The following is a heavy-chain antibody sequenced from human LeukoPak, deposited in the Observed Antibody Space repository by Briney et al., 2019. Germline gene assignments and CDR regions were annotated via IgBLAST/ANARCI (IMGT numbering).Heavy chain of an antibody. Sequence: KPGGSLRLSCAASGFTFSNAWMSWVRQAPGKGLEWVGRIKSKTDGETTDYAAFVRGRFTISRDDSKNTLYLQMNSLKAEDTAVYYCTGWKNYWGQGTLVTVSS. CDR2: IKSKTDGETT. V-gene: IGHV3-15*01. CDR3: TGWKNY. D-gene: IGHD1-1*01. J-gene: IGHJ4*02. CDR1: GFTFSNAW.